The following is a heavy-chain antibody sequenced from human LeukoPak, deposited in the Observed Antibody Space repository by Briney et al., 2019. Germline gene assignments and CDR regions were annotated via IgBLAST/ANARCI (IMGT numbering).Heavy chain of an antibody. Sequence: ASVKVSCKASGYTLTSYGISWVRQAPGQGLEWMGWISAYNGNTNYAQKLQGRVTMTTDTSTSTAYMELRSLRSDDTAVYYCARDKGATVTTFYYYYGMDVWGQGTTVTVSS. V-gene: IGHV1-18*01. CDR3: ARDKGATVTTFYYYYGMDV. CDR2: ISAYNGNT. CDR1: GYTLTSYG. J-gene: IGHJ6*02. D-gene: IGHD4-17*01.